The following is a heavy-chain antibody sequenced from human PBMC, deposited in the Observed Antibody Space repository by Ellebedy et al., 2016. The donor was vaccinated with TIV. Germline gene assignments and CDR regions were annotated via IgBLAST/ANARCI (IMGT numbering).Heavy chain of an antibody. CDR3: ATFRFNWNYFDS. J-gene: IGHJ4*02. D-gene: IGHD1-20*01. V-gene: IGHV3-11*06. Sequence: GESLKISCAASGFTFSDHYMAWVRQAPGKGLEWISFISSHSTHIYYRDSVKGRFTISRDNSKNSLSLEMNSLRGEDSADYYCATFRFNWNYFDSWGQGTRVTVSS. CDR1: GFTFSDHY. CDR2: ISSHSTHI.